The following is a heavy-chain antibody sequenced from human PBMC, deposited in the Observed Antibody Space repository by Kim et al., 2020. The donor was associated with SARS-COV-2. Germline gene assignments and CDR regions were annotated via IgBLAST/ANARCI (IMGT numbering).Heavy chain of an antibody. CDR3: TTYQY. CDR1: GFTFSNAW. CDR2: IKTKTDGETT. J-gene: IGHJ4*02. V-gene: IGHV3-15*01. Sequence: GGSLRLSCAASGFTFSNAWMSWVRQAPGKGLEWVGRIKTKTDGETTDYAAPVKGRFTISRDDSKNTLYLQMNSLKTEDTAVYYCTTYQYWGQGTLVTASS.